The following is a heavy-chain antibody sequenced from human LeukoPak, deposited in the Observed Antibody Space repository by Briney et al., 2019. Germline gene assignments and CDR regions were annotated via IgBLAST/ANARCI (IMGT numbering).Heavy chain of an antibody. V-gene: IGHV1-69*04. D-gene: IGHD1-26*01. CDR2: IIPILGIA. Sequence: GSSVKVSCKASGGTFSSYAISWVRQAPGQGLEWMGRIIPILGIANYAQKFQGRVTITADKSTSTAYMELSSLRSEDTAVYYCASGSYYGYYGMDVWGQGTTVTVSS. CDR3: ASGSYYGYYGMDV. CDR1: GGTFSSYA. J-gene: IGHJ6*02.